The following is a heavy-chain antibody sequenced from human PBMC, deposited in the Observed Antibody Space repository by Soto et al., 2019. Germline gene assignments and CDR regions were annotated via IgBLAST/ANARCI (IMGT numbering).Heavy chain of an antibody. J-gene: IGHJ4*02. CDR1: GFTFSSYS. V-gene: IGHV3-21*01. Sequence: EVQLVESGGGLVKPGGSLRLSCAASGFTFSSYSMKWVRQAPVKGLEWVSSIGSSTGYIDDADSVKGRFTISRDNAKNSLYLQMNSLRAEDTAVYYCARMRGSYDFDYWGQGTLVTVSS. CDR2: IGSSTGYI. D-gene: IGHD1-26*01. CDR3: ARMRGSYDFDY.